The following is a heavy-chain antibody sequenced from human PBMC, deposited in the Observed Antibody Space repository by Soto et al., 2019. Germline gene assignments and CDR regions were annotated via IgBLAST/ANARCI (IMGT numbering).Heavy chain of an antibody. CDR1: GGTFSSYT. D-gene: IGHD3-10*01. CDR2: IIPILGIA. J-gene: IGHJ4*02. Sequence: SVKVSCKASGGTFSSYTISWVRQAPGQGLEWMGRIIPILGIANYAQKFQGRVTITADKSTSTAYMELSSLRSEDTAVYYCASRLDYYGSGSSNLFDYWGQGTLVTVSS. CDR3: ASRLDYYGSGSSNLFDY. V-gene: IGHV1-69*02.